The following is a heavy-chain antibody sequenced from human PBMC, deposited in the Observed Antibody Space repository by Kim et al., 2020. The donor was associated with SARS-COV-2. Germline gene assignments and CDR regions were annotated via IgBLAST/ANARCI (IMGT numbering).Heavy chain of an antibody. CDR1: GYTFTSYA. D-gene: IGHD3-10*01. V-gene: IGHV1-3*01. Sequence: ASVKVSCKASGYTFTSYAMHWVRQAPGQRLEWMGWINAGNGNTKYSQKFQGRVTITRDTSASTAYMELSSLRSEDTAVYYCARVGVRGLTLGYFDYWGQGTLVTVSS. CDR3: ARVGVRGLTLGYFDY. J-gene: IGHJ4*02. CDR2: INAGNGNT.